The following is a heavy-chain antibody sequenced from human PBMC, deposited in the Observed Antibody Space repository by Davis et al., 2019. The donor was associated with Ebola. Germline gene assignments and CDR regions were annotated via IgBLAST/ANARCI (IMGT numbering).Heavy chain of an antibody. Sequence: SETLSLTCTVSGASIRSYYWSWIRQPPGRGLEWIGYIYYSGSTNYNPSLKSRVTISVDTSKNQFSLKLSSVTAADTAVYYCARGTNSLYYWGQGTLVTVSS. CDR1: GASIRSYY. CDR3: ARGTNSLYY. V-gene: IGHV4-59*01. CDR2: IYYSGST. J-gene: IGHJ4*02. D-gene: IGHD4/OR15-4a*01.